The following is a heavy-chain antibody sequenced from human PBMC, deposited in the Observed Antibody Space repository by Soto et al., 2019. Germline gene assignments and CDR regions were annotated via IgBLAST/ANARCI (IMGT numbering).Heavy chain of an antibody. CDR3: AKGTPDYGDYKVDY. J-gene: IGHJ4*02. Sequence: GGSLRLSCAASGFTFSSYGMHWVRQAPGKGLEWVAVISYDGSNKYYADSVKGQFTISRDNSKNTLYLQMNSLRAEDTAVYYCAKGTPDYGDYKVDYWGQGTLVTVAS. V-gene: IGHV3-30*18. CDR1: GFTFSSYG. CDR2: ISYDGSNK. D-gene: IGHD4-17*01.